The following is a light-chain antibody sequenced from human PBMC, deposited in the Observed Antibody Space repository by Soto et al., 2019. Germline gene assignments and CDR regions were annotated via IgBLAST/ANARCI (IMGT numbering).Light chain of an antibody. CDR1: QSVSSN. J-gene: IGKJ1*01. V-gene: IGKV3-15*01. Sequence: EIVMQQSPATLSVSQGERATLSCRASQSVSSNLAWYQQKPGQAPRRLIYGASTRATCIPARFSGSRSGTEFNLTISSLQSEDFAVYYCQQHNNWPPWTFGQGTKVEIK. CDR2: GAS. CDR3: QQHNNWPPWT.